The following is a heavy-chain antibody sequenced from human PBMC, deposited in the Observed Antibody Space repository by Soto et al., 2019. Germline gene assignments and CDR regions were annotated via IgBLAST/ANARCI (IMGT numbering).Heavy chain of an antibody. CDR3: ITTPGHNLVF. Sequence: EVQLVESGGGLVQPGGSLRLSCIGSGFTFIDAWMRWVRQAPGKGLEWVSRLKSETDCGTTDYATSVKVRFNISKDYSKNTLYLHMDSLKSENTAVYYCITTPGHNLVFWGKGTLVTVSS. CDR1: GFTFIDAW. J-gene: IGHJ4*02. CDR2: LKSETDCGTT. V-gene: IGHV3-15*01. D-gene: IGHD1-1*01.